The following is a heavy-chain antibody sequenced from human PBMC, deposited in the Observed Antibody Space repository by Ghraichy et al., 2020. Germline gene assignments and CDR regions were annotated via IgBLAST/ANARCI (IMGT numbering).Heavy chain of an antibody. D-gene: IGHD3-22*01. V-gene: IGHV1-2*02. CDR2: INPNSGGT. CDR1: GYTFTGYY. Sequence: ASVKVSCKASGYTFTGYYMHWVRQAPGQGLEWMGWINPNSGGTNYAQKFQGRVTMTRDTSISTAYMELSRLRSDDTAVYYCARSGRITMIGGLERPFDPWGQGPLVTVSS. J-gene: IGHJ5*02. CDR3: ARSGRITMIGGLERPFDP.